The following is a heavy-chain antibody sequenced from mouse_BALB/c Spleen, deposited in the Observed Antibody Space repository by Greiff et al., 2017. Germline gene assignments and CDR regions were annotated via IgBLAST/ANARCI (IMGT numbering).Heavy chain of an antibody. CDR1: GFNIKDYY. Sequence: EVQLQQSGAELVRSGASVKLSCTASGFNIKDYYMHWVKQRPEQGLEWIGWIDPENGDTEYAPKFQGKATMTADTSSNTAYLQLSSLTSGDTAVYYCNARGRPYWGQGTLVTVSA. CDR3: NARGRPY. CDR2: IDPENGDT. J-gene: IGHJ3*01. V-gene: IGHV14-4*02.